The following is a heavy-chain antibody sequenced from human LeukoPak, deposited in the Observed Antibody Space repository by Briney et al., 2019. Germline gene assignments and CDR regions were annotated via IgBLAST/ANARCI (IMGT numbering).Heavy chain of an antibody. CDR1: GFTVSSNY. Sequence: GRSLRLSCAASGFTVSSNYMSWVSQAPGEGLEWVSDIYSGGSTYYADSVKGRFTISRDNSKNTLYLQMNSLRAEDTAVYYCARGPNGLGRYYIDYWGQGALVTVSS. CDR2: IYSGGST. CDR3: ARGPNGLGRYYIDY. D-gene: IGHD3-10*01. J-gene: IGHJ4*02. V-gene: IGHV3-53*01.